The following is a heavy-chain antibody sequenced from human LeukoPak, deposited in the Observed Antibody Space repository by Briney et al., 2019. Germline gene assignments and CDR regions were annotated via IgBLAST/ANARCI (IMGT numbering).Heavy chain of an antibody. D-gene: IGHD6-19*01. V-gene: IGHV6-1*01. CDR3: ARSPSPYSSGWYFDY. CDR1: GDSVSINSAA. J-gene: IGHJ4*02. Sequence: SQTLSLTCAISGDSVSINSAAWNWIRQSPSRGLAWLGRTYQRSKWYNDYAVSVKSRITINPDISKNQFSLQLNSVTPEDTAVYYCARSPSPYSSGWYFDYWGQGTLVTVSS. CDR2: TYQRSKWYN.